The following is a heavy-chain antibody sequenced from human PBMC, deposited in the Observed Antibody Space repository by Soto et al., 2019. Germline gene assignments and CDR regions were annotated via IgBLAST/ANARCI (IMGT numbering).Heavy chain of an antibody. V-gene: IGHV1-8*01. D-gene: IGHD3-10*01. CDR1: GYSFTNYD. CDR3: MRPMVRGVIGP. J-gene: IGHJ1*01. CDR2: MNPNSGNT. Sequence: ASVKVSCKSSGYSFTNYDINRVRQATGQGLEWLGWMNPNSGNTGYSQKFQGRVTMTRDTSINTAYMELSNLKSEDTAVYFCMRPMVRGVIGPWGQGILVT.